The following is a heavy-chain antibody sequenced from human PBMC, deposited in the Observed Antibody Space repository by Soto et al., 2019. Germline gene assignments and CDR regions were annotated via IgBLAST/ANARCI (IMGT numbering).Heavy chain of an antibody. CDR2: IYYSGST. V-gene: IGHV4-31*03. D-gene: IGHD1-26*01. Sequence: QVQLQESGPGLVKPSQTLSLTCTVSGGSISSGGYYWSWIRQHPGKGLEWIGYIYYSGSTYYNPSLKSRVTTSLDTSKNQFSLKLSSVTAADTAGYYCAGIYSGSPGGTLRYWGQGTLVTVSS. CDR1: GGSISSGGYY. J-gene: IGHJ4*02. CDR3: AGIYSGSPGGTLRY.